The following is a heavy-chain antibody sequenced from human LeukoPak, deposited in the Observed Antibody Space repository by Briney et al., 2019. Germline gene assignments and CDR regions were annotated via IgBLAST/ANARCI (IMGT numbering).Heavy chain of an antibody. CDR1: GYSFSSYG. D-gene: IGHD6-25*01. CDR2: INVHNGNT. Sequence: ASVKVSCKASGYSFSSYGISWVRQAPGQGLEWMGWINVHNGNTKYTQKFQGRVTMTTDTSTSTAYMELRGLRSDDTAVYYCARDLFLYSSGWTGFFDYWRQGTLVTVSS. J-gene: IGHJ4*02. CDR3: ARDLFLYSSGWTGFFDY. V-gene: IGHV1-18*01.